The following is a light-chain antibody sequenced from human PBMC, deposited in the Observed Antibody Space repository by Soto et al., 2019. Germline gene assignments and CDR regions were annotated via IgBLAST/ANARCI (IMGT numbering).Light chain of an antibody. CDR2: DAS. V-gene: IGKV3-11*01. Sequence: EVVLTQSPATLSLSPGERATLSCRASESIGKFLAWYRQIPGQAPRLLIYDASNRATGIPDRFSGGGSGTDFTLTISSLEPEDFALYYCQQRSNMPTTFGQGTRVEIK. J-gene: IGKJ5*01. CDR3: QQRSNMPTT. CDR1: ESIGKF.